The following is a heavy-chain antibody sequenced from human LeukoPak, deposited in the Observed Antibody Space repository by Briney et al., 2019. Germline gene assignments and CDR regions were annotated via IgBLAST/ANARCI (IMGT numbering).Heavy chain of an antibody. J-gene: IGHJ4*02. V-gene: IGHV4-59*01. D-gene: IGHD6-19*01. CDR2: IYYSGGT. CDR3: ARKRLAEAGTFDY. Sequence: PSETLSLTCTVSGGSISSYYWNWLRQPPGKGLEWIGYIYYSGGTNYNPSLKSRVTISIDTSKNQFSLKLNSVTAADTAVYYCARKRLAEAGTFDYWGQGTLVTVSS. CDR1: GGSISSYY.